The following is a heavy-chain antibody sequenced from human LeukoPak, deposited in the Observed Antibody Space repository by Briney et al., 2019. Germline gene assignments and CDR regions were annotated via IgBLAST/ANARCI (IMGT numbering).Heavy chain of an antibody. V-gene: IGHV3-23*01. Sequence: PGGSLRLSCAASGFTFSSYSMSWVRQAPGKGLEWVSGISGSGGSTDYADSVKGRITICRDNSKNSLYLQMNSLRAEDTAVYYCARELAYAGAFDIWGEGTMVTVSS. J-gene: IGHJ3*02. CDR1: GFTFSSYS. CDR3: ARELAYAGAFDI. D-gene: IGHD4-23*01. CDR2: ISGSGGST.